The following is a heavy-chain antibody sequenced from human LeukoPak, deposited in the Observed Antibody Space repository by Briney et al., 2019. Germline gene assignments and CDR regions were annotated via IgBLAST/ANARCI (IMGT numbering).Heavy chain of an antibody. CDR3: ARGRGYSYGYVDY. CDR1: GFTFSSYA. CDR2: ISYDGSNK. J-gene: IGHJ4*02. D-gene: IGHD5-18*01. Sequence: PGGSLRLSCAASGFTFSSYAMHWVRQAPGKGLEWVAVISYDGSNKHYADSVKGRFTISRDNSKNTLYLQMNSLRAEDTAVYYCARGRGYSYGYVDYWGQGTLVTVSS. V-gene: IGHV3-30-3*01.